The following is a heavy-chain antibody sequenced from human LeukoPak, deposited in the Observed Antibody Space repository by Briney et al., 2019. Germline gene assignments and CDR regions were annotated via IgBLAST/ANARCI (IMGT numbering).Heavy chain of an antibody. CDR3: ARSVLSDTAMAGRGGYYYYYMDV. CDR1: GGTFSSYA. J-gene: IGHJ6*03. CDR2: IIPIFGTA. D-gene: IGHD5-18*01. Sequence: SVKVSCKASGGTFSSYAISWVRQAPGQGLEWMGGIIPIFGTANYARKFQGRVTITADESTSTAYMELSSLRSEDTAVYYCARSVLSDTAMAGRGGYYYYYMDVWGKGTTVTVSS. V-gene: IGHV1-69*01.